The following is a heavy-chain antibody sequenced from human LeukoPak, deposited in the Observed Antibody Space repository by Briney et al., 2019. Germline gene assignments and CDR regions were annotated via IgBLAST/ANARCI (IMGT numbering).Heavy chain of an antibody. D-gene: IGHD6-13*01. CDR1: GFTFSSYG. Sequence: GGSLRLSCAASGFTFSSYGMHWVRQAPGKGLVWVSLINNDGSSTSYADSVKGRFTISRDNAKNTLFLQMNSLRAEDTAVYYCARSGVGYSSSWSADWGQGTLVTVSS. J-gene: IGHJ4*02. CDR3: ARSGVGYSSSWSAD. CDR2: INNDGSST. V-gene: IGHV3-74*01.